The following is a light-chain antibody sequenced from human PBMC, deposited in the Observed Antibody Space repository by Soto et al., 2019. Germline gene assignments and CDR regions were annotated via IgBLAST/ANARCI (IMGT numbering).Light chain of an antibody. CDR2: DAS. CDR1: QSISNY. CDR3: QQRYHWPPFT. Sequence: EIVLTQSPVTLSLSPGERATLSCRARQSISNYLAWYQQKPGQSPRLLIYDASNRATGIPARFSGSGSGTDFTLTISSLEPEDFAVYYCQQRYHWPPFTFGPGTKVDIK. J-gene: IGKJ3*01. V-gene: IGKV3-11*01.